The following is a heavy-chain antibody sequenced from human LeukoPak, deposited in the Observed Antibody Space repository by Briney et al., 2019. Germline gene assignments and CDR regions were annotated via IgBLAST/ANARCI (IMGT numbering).Heavy chain of an antibody. D-gene: IGHD3-22*01. CDR3: ARDGDYYDSSGYYSVQH. Sequence: SVKVSCKASGGTFSSYAISWVRQAPGQGLEWMGGIIPIFGTANYAQKFQGRVTITTNESTSTAYMELSSLRSEDTAVYYCARDGDYYDSSGYYSVQHWGQGTLVTVSS. V-gene: IGHV1-69*05. J-gene: IGHJ1*01. CDR1: GGTFSSYA. CDR2: IIPIFGTA.